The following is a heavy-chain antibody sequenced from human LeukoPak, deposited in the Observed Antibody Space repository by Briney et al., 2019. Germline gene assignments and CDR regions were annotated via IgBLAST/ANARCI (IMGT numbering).Heavy chain of an antibody. CDR3: ARSMEYYYYMDV. CDR1: GFTFSSYA. Sequence: GGSLRLSCAASGFTFSSYAMHWVRQAPGKGLEYVSAISSNGGSTYYANSVKGRFTISRDNSKNSLYLQMNSLRAEDTAVYYCARSMEYYYYMDVWGKGTTVTVSS. V-gene: IGHV3-64*01. J-gene: IGHJ6*03. D-gene: IGHD2-21*01. CDR2: ISSNGGST.